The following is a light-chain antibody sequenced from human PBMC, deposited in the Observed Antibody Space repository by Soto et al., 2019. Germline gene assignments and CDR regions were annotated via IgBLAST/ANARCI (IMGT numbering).Light chain of an antibody. Sequence: EIVLTQSPGTLSLSPGERATLSCRASQSISSYLAWYQQKPGQAPRLLIYGASSRATGIPDRFSGSGSGTDFTLTISRLEPEDFAVYYCQQYSTSPYTFGQGTKLETK. CDR2: GAS. J-gene: IGKJ2*01. CDR1: QSISSY. CDR3: QQYSTSPYT. V-gene: IGKV3-20*01.